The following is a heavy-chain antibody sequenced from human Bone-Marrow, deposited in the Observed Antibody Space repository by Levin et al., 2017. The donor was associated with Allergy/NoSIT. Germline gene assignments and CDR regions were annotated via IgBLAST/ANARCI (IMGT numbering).Heavy chain of an antibody. J-gene: IGHJ6*02. CDR1: GFTFDDYA. Sequence: GGSLRLSCAASGFTFDDYAMHWVRQAPGKGLEWVSGISWNSGSIGYADSVKGRFTISRDNAKNSLYLQMNSLRAEDTALYYCAKDRGFRATVNGWPYYYGMDVWGQGTTVTVSS. CDR2: ISWNSGSI. D-gene: IGHD4-11*01. CDR3: AKDRGFRATVNGWPYYYGMDV. V-gene: IGHV3-9*01.